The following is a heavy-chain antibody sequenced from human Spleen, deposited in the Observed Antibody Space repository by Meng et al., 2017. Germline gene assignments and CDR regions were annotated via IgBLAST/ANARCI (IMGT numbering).Heavy chain of an antibody. J-gene: IGHJ4*02. CDR1: GGSFSDYY. Sequence: QGQLQPWGAGLVKPSETLSFTGVVSGGSFSDYYWSWIRQPPGKGLEWIGEINHSGSTNYNPSLESRATISVDTSQNNLSLKLSSVTAADSAVYYCASAREGFDYWGQGTLVTVSS. CDR3: ASAREGFDY. V-gene: IGHV4-34*01. D-gene: IGHD1-26*01. CDR2: INHSGST.